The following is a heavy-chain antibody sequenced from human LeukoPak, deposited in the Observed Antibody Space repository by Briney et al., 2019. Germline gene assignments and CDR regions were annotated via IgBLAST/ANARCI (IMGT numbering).Heavy chain of an antibody. CDR1: GGSSSSSGYY. CDR2: IYYSGST. Sequence: SETLSLTSTVSGGSSSSSGYYWDWIRQPPGKGLEWIGNIYYSGSTYYSPSLKSRVTISVDTSKNRFSLKLSSVTAADTAVYHCARHGTTVTTVSCLDPWGRGTLVTVSS. V-gene: IGHV4-39*01. D-gene: IGHD4-11*01. CDR3: ARHGTTVTTVSCLDP. J-gene: IGHJ5*02.